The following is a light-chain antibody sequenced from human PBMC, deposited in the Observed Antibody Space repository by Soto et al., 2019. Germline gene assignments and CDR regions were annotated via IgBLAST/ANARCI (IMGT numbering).Light chain of an antibody. Sequence: QSALTQPASVSGSPGQSITISCTGTSSDAGSYNLVSWYQQHPGKAPKLMIYEGSKRPSGVSNRFSGSKSGNTASLTISGLQAEDEADYYCCSYAGSRVFGGGTKVTVL. CDR1: SSDAGSYNL. CDR3: CSYAGSRV. CDR2: EGS. J-gene: IGLJ3*02. V-gene: IGLV2-23*01.